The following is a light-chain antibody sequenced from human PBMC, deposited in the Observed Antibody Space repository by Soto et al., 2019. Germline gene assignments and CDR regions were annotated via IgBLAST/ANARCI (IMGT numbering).Light chain of an antibody. CDR1: QSVSRDY. CDR3: QQYGSSPYT. Sequence: EIVLTQSPGILSLSPGERVTLFCRASQSVSRDYLAWYQQRPGQAPRLLISGASNRATGIPDRFSGSGSGTDFTLTISRLEPEDFAVYFCQQYGSSPYTFGLGTKLEIK. CDR2: GAS. J-gene: IGKJ2*01. V-gene: IGKV3-20*01.